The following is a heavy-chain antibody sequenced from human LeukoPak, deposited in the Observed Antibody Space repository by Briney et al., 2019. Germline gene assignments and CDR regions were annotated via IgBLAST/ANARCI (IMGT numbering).Heavy chain of an antibody. D-gene: IGHD5-12*01. CDR3: ARVVATPYYYYYGMDV. V-gene: IGHV4-59*01. Sequence: PSETLSLTCTVSGGSISSYYWSWIRQPPGKGLEWIGYIYYSGSTNYNPSLKSRVTISVDTSKNQFSLKLSSVTAADTAVYYCARVVATPYYYYYGMDVWGQGTTVTVSS. J-gene: IGHJ6*02. CDR1: GGSISSYY. CDR2: IYYSGST.